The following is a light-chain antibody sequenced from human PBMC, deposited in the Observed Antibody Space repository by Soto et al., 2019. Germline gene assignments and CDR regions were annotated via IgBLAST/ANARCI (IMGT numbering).Light chain of an antibody. Sequence: QSVLTRPASVSGSPGQSITLSCTGTNSDIGGSKYVSWYQQHPGKAPKLMIYEVTYRPSGVSDRFSGSKSGNTASLTVSGLQAEDEADYYCSSYTSSGTLYVFGTGTKVTVL. J-gene: IGLJ1*01. CDR3: SSYTSSGTLYV. V-gene: IGLV2-14*01. CDR1: NSDIGGSKY. CDR2: EVT.